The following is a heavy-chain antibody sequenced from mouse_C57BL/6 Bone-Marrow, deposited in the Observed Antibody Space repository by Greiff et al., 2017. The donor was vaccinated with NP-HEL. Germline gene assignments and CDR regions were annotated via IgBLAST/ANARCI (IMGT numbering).Heavy chain of an antibody. J-gene: IGHJ1*03. V-gene: IGHV14-4*01. CDR3: TTDYYGSSYVRYFDV. Sequence: VQLKQSGAELVRPGASVKLSCTASGFNIKDDYMHWVKQRPEQGLEWIGWIDPENGDTEYASNFQGKATITADTSSNTAYLQLSSLTSEDTAVYYCTTDYYGSSYVRYFDVWGTGTTVTVSS. D-gene: IGHD1-1*01. CDR1: GFNIKDDY. CDR2: IDPENGDT.